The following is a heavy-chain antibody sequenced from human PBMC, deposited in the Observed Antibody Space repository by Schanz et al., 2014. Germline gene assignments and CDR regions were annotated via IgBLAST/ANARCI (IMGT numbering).Heavy chain of an antibody. CDR1: GFTFSDYA. CDR2: ISASGGST. Sequence: EVQLVESGGGLVQPGRSLRLSCTASGFTFSDYAMSWFRQAPGKGLEWVSTISASGGSTYYADSVKGRFTISRDNSRNTLYLQMNSLRTEDTAVYSCARGIGGYGANNYFDYWGQGTLVTVSS. J-gene: IGHJ4*02. CDR3: ARGIGGYGANNYFDY. D-gene: IGHD5-12*01. V-gene: IGHV3-23*04.